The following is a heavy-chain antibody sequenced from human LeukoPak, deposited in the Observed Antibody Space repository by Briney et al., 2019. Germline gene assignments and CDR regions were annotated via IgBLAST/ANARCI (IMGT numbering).Heavy chain of an antibody. CDR2: TYYRSKWYN. CDR3: ASQVFVAGTAMGHYPFDY. Sequence: SQTLSLTYAISGDSVSSKSVAWNWIRQSPSRGLEWLGRTYYRSKWYNDYAVSVKSRITINPDTSKNQFSLHLNSVTPEDTAVYYCASQVFVAGTAMGHYPFDYWGQGTLVTVSS. D-gene: IGHD6-19*01. V-gene: IGHV6-1*01. J-gene: IGHJ4*02. CDR1: GDSVSSKSVA.